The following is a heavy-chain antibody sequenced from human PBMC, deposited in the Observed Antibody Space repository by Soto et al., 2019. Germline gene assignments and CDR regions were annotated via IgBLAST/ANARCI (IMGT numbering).Heavy chain of an antibody. CDR1: GGSISSSSYY. CDR2: IYYSGST. V-gene: IGHV4-39*01. J-gene: IGHJ5*02. Sequence: QLQLQESGPGLVKPSETLSLTCTVSGGSISSSSYYWGWIRQPPGKGLEWIGSIYYSGSTYYNPSLKSRVTISVDTSKNQFSLKLSSVTAADTAVYYCARLCLEPGDGYNYLDWFDPWGQGTLVTVSS. D-gene: IGHD5-12*01. CDR3: ARLCLEPGDGYNYLDWFDP.